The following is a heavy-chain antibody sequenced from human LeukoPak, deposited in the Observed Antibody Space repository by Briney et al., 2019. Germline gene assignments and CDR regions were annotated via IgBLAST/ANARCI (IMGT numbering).Heavy chain of an antibody. CDR2: IYYSGST. J-gene: IGHJ4*02. Sequence: SGTLSLTCTVSGGSISSHYWSWIRQPPGKGLEWIGYIYYSGSTKFNPSLKSRVTMSVDTSKNQFSLKLSSVTAADTAVYYCARGGGVTYYDSTGYLWYFDYWGQGTLVTVSS. CDR3: ARGGGVTYYDSTGYLWYFDY. D-gene: IGHD3-22*01. V-gene: IGHV4-59*11. CDR1: GGSISSHY.